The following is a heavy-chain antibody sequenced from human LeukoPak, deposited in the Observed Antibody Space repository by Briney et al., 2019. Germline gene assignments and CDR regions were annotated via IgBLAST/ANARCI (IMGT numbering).Heavy chain of an antibody. J-gene: IGHJ4*02. CDR1: GYSFTSYW. D-gene: IGHD5-18*01. Sequence: GESLKISCKDSGYSFTSYWIGWVRQMPGKGLEWMGIIYPGDFDTRYSPSFQGQVTISADKSINTAYLQWSRLKASDTAIYYCARRGEAMDPFDYWGQGTLVTVSS. CDR3: ARRGEAMDPFDY. CDR2: IYPGDFDT. V-gene: IGHV5-51*01.